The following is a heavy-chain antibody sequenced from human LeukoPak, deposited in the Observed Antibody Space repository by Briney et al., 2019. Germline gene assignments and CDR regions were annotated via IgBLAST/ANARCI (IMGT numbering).Heavy chain of an antibody. CDR2: ISSDGSGT. CDR1: GFTFSSYW. V-gene: IGHV3-74*01. J-gene: IGHJ4*02. D-gene: IGHD4-23*01. CDR3: ARARGGNLPLDY. Sequence: GGSLRLSCAASGFTFSSYWMHWVRQAPGNGLVWVSRISSDGSGTTYADSVKGRITISRDNAKNTLHLQMNTMRPEDTAVYYCARARGGNLPLDYWGQGTLVTVSS.